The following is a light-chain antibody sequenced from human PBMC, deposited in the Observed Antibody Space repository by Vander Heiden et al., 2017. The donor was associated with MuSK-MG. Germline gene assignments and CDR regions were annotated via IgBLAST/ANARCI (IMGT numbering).Light chain of an antibody. CDR2: GKN. CDR1: SLRSYY. CDR3: NSRDSSGNHLDVV. J-gene: IGLJ2*01. Sequence: SSELTQDPAVSVALAQTVRITCQGDSLRSYYASWYQQKPGQAPVLVIYGKNNRPSGIPDRFSGSSSGNTASLTITGAQAEDEADYYCNSRDSSGNHLDVVFGGGTKLTVL. V-gene: IGLV3-19*01.